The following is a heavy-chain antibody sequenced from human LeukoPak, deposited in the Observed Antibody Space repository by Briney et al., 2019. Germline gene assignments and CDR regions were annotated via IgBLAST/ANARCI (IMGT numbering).Heavy chain of an antibody. V-gene: IGHV1-18*04. CDR3: ARERGYCSSTSCYVGDLYYYYGMDV. J-gene: IGHJ6*04. Sequence: ASVKVFCKASGYTFTSYGISGVRQAPGQGLEWMGWISAYNGNTNYAQKLQGRVTMTTDTSTSTAYMELGSLRSDDTAVYYCARERGYCSSTSCYVGDLYYYYGMDVWGKGTTVTVSS. CDR2: ISAYNGNT. CDR1: GYTFTSYG. D-gene: IGHD2-2*01.